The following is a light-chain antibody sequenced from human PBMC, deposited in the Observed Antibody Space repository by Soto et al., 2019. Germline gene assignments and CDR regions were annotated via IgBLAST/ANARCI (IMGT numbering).Light chain of an antibody. Sequence: DIQMTQSPSSLSASVGDTVTITCRASQGINNYLAWYQQKPGKPPVLLIYTASTLKPGVASRFSGSGAGTEFTLTISSLQPEDFATYYCQKYDSAPRTFGQGTKVDIK. J-gene: IGKJ1*01. CDR1: QGINNY. V-gene: IGKV1-27*01. CDR3: QKYDSAPRT. CDR2: TAS.